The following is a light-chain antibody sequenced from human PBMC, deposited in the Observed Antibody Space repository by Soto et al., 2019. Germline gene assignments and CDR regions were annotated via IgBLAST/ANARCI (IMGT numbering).Light chain of an antibody. CDR2: GAS. Sequence: ESVLTQSPGTLSLSPGERATLSCTASQSVSSTYLAWYQHKPGQAPRLLIYGASSRATGIPDRFSGSGSGTDFTRTISRLEPEDFAVYYCQQYGSPPLMYTFGQGTKLEI. V-gene: IGKV3-20*01. J-gene: IGKJ2*01. CDR3: QQYGSPPLMYT. CDR1: QSVSSTY.